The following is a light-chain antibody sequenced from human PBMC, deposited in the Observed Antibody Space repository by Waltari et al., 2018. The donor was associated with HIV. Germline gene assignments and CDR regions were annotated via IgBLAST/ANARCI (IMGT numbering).Light chain of an antibody. CDR3: SSYTSSSTLV. CDR2: EVS. CDR1: SSDVGGYNY. Sequence: QSALTQPASVSGSSGQSITISCTGTSSDVGGYNYVSWYQQHPGKAPKLMIYEVSNRPSGVSNRFSGSKSGNTASLTISGLQAEDEADYYCSSYTSSSTLVFGGGTKLTVL. J-gene: IGLJ3*02. V-gene: IGLV2-14*01.